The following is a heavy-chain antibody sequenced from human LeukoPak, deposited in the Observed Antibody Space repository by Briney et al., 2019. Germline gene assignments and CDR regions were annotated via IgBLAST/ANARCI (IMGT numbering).Heavy chain of an antibody. CDR3: AKDDTIFGVVPYYFDY. J-gene: IGHJ4*02. Sequence: GGSLRLSCAASGFSVGSRAMSWVRQAPGKGLEWVSSISNNQGKTYYADSVRGRFTISRDESKNTVSLQMNSLRAEDTAVYYCAKDDTIFGVVPYYFDYWGQGTLVTASS. D-gene: IGHD3-3*01. CDR2: ISNNQGKT. CDR1: GFSVGSRA. V-gene: IGHV3-23*01.